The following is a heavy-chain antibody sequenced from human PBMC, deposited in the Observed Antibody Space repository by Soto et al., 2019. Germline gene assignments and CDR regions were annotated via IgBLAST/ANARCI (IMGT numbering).Heavy chain of an antibody. J-gene: IGHJ4*02. CDR3: VRTSLVVAAATREDY. V-gene: IGHV3-74*01. CDR2: INSDGSST. D-gene: IGHD2-15*01. Sequence: EVQLVESGGGLVQPGGSLRLSCAASGFTFSSYWMHWVRQAPGKGLVWVSRINSDGSSTSYADSVKGRFTISRDNAKNTRNLQMNSLRADDTAVYYCVRTSLVVAAATREDYWGQGTLVTVSS. CDR1: GFTFSSYW.